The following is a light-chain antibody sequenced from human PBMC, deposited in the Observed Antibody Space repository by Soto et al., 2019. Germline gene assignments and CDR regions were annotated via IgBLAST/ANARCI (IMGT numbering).Light chain of an antibody. CDR2: GAS. CDR3: QQYNNWWT. V-gene: IGKV3-15*01. Sequence: EIVMTQSPATLSVSPGERATLSCRASQSVSNNLAWYQKKPGQAPRLLIYGASTRATGIPARFSGSGSGTEFTITISLLQSEDFAFYYCQQYNNWWTFGQGTRVDIK. CDR1: QSVSNN. J-gene: IGKJ1*01.